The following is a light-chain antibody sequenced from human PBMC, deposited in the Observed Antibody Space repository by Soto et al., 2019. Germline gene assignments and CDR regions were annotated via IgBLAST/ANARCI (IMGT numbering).Light chain of an antibody. J-gene: IGLJ2*01. CDR3: GSYTISRTYVV. CDR1: SSDVGGYNY. Sequence: QSALTQPASVSGSPGQSITISCTGTSSDVGGYNYVSWYQQHPGKAPKLMIYDVSNRPSGVSNRFSGSKSGNTASLTISGLPVDDEADYNYGSYTISRTYVVFGGGTKLTVL. V-gene: IGLV2-14*01. CDR2: DVS.